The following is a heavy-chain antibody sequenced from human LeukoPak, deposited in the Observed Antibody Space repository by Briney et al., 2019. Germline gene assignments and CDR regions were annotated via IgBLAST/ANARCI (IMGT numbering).Heavy chain of an antibody. J-gene: IGHJ4*02. CDR2: ISYDGSNK. D-gene: IGHD6-19*01. CDR1: GFTFSNYA. V-gene: IGHV3-30-3*01. CDR3: GREVKFPLRSDWYRPPPIFEY. Sequence: GRSLRLSCAASGFTFSNYAMHWVRQAPGKGLEWVAVISYDGSNKYSADSVKGRFTISRDNSKNRLYLQMNSLRAEDTAVYYCGREVKFPLRSDWYRPPPIFEYWGQGTLVTVSS.